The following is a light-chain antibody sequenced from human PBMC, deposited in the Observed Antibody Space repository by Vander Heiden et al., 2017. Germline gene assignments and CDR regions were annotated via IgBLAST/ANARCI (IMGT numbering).Light chain of an antibody. Sequence: DIVMTQSPDSLAVSLGERATINCKSSQSVLYSSNNKNYLAGYQQKPGQPPKLLIYWASNRESGVNDRFSGSGSGTDFTRTISSMKAEDVEGNYGQHRGAFGQGTKMEIK. CDR1: QSVLYSSNNKNY. J-gene: IGKJ2*01. V-gene: IGKV4-1*01. CDR2: WAS. CDR3: QHRGA.